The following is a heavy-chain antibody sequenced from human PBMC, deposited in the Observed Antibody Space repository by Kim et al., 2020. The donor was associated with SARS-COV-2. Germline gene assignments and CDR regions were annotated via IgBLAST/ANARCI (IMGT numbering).Heavy chain of an antibody. CDR3: ARDPYCGGDCYPSSGTTWYYGMDV. J-gene: IGHJ6*02. CDR2: TYYRSKWYN. D-gene: IGHD2-21*02. V-gene: IGHV6-1*01. Sequence: SQTLSLTCAISGDSVSSNSAAWNWIRQSPSRGLEWLGRTYYRSKWYNDYAVSVKSRITINPDTSKNQFSLQLNSVTPEDTAVYYCARDPYCGGDCYPSSGTTWYYGMDVWGQGTTVTVSS. CDR1: GDSVSSNSAA.